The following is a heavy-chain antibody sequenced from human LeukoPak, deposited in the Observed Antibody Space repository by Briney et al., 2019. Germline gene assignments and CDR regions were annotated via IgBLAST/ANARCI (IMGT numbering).Heavy chain of an antibody. D-gene: IGHD3-9*01. Sequence: PGGSLRLSCAASGFTFSSYGMSWVRQAPGKGLVWVSRINSDGSSTSYADSVKGRFTISRDNAKNTLYLQMNSLRAEDTAVYYCARGLPYDILTGPFDYWGQGTLVTVSS. V-gene: IGHV3-74*01. CDR1: GFTFSSYG. J-gene: IGHJ4*02. CDR3: ARGLPYDILTGPFDY. CDR2: INSDGSST.